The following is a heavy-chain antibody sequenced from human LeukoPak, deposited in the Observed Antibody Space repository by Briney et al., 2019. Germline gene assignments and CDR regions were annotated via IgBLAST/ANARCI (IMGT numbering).Heavy chain of an antibody. CDR3: AKDRRVSGTTWLGYFDC. CDR2: ISGSGGST. CDR1: GFTFSSYA. Sequence: GGSLRLSCAASGFTFSSYAMSWVRQAPGKGLEWVSAISGSGGSTYYADSVKGRFTISRDNSKNTLDLQMNSLRAEDTAVYYCAKDRRVSGTTWLGYFDCWGQGTLVTVSS. D-gene: IGHD1-7*01. V-gene: IGHV3-23*01. J-gene: IGHJ4*02.